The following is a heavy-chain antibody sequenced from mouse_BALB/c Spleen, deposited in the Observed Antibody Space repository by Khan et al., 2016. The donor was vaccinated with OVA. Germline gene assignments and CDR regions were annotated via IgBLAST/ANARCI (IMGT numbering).Heavy chain of an antibody. D-gene: IGHD2-3*01. Sequence: EVELVESGGGLVKPGGSLKISCAASGFTFSDYYMYWVRQNPEKRLEWVATISDGGTSTYYTDSVKGRCNSTRDNAKNSLYMKMSSLTTEETAIFCCVRAGYCAFAYWGQGTLLTVSA. J-gene: IGHJ3*01. CDR2: ISDGGTST. CDR3: VRAGYCAFAY. CDR1: GFTFSDYY. V-gene: IGHV5-4*02.